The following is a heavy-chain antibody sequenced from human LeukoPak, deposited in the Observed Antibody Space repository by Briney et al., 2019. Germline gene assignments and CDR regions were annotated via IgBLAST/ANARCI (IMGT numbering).Heavy chain of an antibody. CDR1: GYTFTGYY. J-gene: IGHJ3*02. CDR3: ARVGYYYDSSGYYLYDI. V-gene: IGHV1-2*02. Sequence: ASVKVSCKASGYTFTGYYMHWVRQAPGQGLEWMGWINPNSGGTNYAQKFQGRVTMTRDTSISTAYMELSRLRSDDTDVYYCARVGYYYDSSGYYLYDIWGQGQWSPSLQ. CDR2: INPNSGGT. D-gene: IGHD3-22*01.